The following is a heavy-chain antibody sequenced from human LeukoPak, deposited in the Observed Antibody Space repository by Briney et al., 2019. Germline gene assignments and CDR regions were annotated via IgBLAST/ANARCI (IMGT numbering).Heavy chain of an antibody. CDR3: ARHGHHGDHDY. CDR2: IYYSGST. J-gene: IGHJ4*02. Sequence: SETPSLTCTVSGGSISSSSYYWGWIRQPPGKGLGWIGSIYYSGSTYYNPSLKSRVTISVDTSKNQFSLKLTSVTAADTAVYYCARHGHHGDHDYWGQGTLVTVSS. D-gene: IGHD2-21*02. V-gene: IGHV4-39*01. CDR1: GGSISSSSYY.